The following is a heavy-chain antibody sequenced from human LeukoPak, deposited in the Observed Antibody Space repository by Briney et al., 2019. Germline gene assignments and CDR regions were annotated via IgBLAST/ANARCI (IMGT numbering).Heavy chain of an antibody. D-gene: IGHD3-22*01. CDR2: INPNSGGT. J-gene: IGHJ3*02. Sequence: ASVTVSCTASGYTFTGYYMHWVRQAPGQGLEWMGWINPNSGGTNYAQKFQGRVTMTRDTSISTAYMELSRLRSDDTAVYYCASEPYYYDSSDRRAFDIWGQGTMVTVSS. CDR3: ASEPYYYDSSDRRAFDI. V-gene: IGHV1-2*02. CDR1: GYTFTGYY.